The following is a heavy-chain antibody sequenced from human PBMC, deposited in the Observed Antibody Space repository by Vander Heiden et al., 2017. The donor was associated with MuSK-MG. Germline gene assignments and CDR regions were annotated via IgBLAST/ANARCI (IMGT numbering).Heavy chain of an antibody. D-gene: IGHD2-2*01. CDR3: ARHRGVVPAATTNWFDP. J-gene: IGHJ5*02. CDR1: GYSISSGYY. Sequence: QVQLQESGPGLVKPSETLSLTCAVSGYSISSGYYWGWIRQPPGKGLEWIGSIYHSGSTYYNPSLKSRVTISVDTSKNQFSLKLSSVTAADTAVYYCARHRGVVPAATTNWFDPWGQGTLVTVSS. V-gene: IGHV4-38-2*01. CDR2: IYHSGST.